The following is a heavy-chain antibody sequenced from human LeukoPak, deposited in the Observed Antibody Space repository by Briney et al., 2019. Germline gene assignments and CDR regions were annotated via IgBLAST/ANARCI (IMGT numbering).Heavy chain of an antibody. CDR3: ASGEYSYGPGAY. CDR2: IIPIFGTA. D-gene: IGHD5-18*01. J-gene: IGHJ4*02. Sequence: WASVTVSCKASGGTFSSYAISWVRQAPGQGLEWMGGIIPIFGTANYAQKFQGRVTITADESTSTAYMELSSLRSEDTAVYYCASGEYSYGPGAYWGQGTLVTVSS. V-gene: IGHV1-69*13. CDR1: GGTFSSYA.